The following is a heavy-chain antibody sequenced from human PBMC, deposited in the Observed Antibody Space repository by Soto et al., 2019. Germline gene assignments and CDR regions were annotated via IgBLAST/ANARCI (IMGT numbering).Heavy chain of an antibody. CDR1: GFTFSSYS. CDR2: ISSSSSTI. CDR3: ARESRFLEWLSLNWFDP. D-gene: IGHD3-3*01. J-gene: IGHJ5*02. Sequence: EVQLVESGGGLVQPGGSLRLSCAASGFTFSSYSMNWVRQAPGKGLEWVSYISSSSSTIYYADSVKGRFTISRDNAKNSLYLEMNSLRDEDTDVYDCARESRFLEWLSLNWFDPGGQGTLVTVSS. V-gene: IGHV3-48*02.